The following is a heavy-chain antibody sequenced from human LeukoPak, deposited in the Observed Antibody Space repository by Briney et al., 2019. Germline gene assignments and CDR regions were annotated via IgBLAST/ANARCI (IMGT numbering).Heavy chain of an antibody. Sequence: PGGSLRLSCAASGFTFSSYSMNWVRQAPGKGLEWVSSISSSSSYIYYADSVKGRFTISRDNAKNSLYLQMNSLRAEDTAVYYCARIMSPYGSGSYPDYWGQGTLVTVSS. CDR1: GFTFSSYS. CDR3: ARIMSPYGSGSYPDY. V-gene: IGHV3-21*01. CDR2: ISSSSSYI. D-gene: IGHD3-10*01. J-gene: IGHJ4*02.